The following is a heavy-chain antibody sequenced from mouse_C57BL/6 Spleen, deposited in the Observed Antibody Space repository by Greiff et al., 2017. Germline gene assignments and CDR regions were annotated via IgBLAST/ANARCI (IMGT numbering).Heavy chain of an antibody. J-gene: IGHJ2*01. CDR3: ARDGLGHGAFDY. CDR1: GYAFSSYW. CDR2: IYPGDGDT. Sequence: QVQLKESGAELVKPGASVKISCKASGYAFSSYWMNWVKQRPGKGLEWIGQIYPGDGDTNYNGKFKGKATLTADKSSSTAYMQLSSLTSEDSAVYFCARDGLGHGAFDYWGQGTTLTVSS. D-gene: IGHD4-1*01. V-gene: IGHV1-80*01.